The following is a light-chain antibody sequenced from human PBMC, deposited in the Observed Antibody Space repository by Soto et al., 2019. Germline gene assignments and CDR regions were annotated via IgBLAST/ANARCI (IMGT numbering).Light chain of an antibody. V-gene: IGKV3-11*01. CDR3: QQRSNWPA. Sequence: EVVLTQSPDTVSLSPGERATLSCRASQSVSSYLAWYQQKPGQAPRLLIYDASNRATGIPARFSGSGSGTDFTLTITSLEPEDFAVYYCQQRSNWPAFGQGTRREIK. CDR1: QSVSSY. J-gene: IGKJ5*01. CDR2: DAS.